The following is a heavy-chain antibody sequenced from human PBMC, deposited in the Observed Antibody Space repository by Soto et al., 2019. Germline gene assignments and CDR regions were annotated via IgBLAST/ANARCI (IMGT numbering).Heavy chain of an antibody. J-gene: IGHJ4*02. CDR2: IYSGGST. D-gene: IGHD2-15*01. CDR3: ARERSESCSGGSCYSYYFDY. Sequence: WGSLRLSCAASGFTVSSNYMSWVRQAPGKGLEWVSVIYSGGSTYYADSVKGRFTISRHNSKNTLYLQMNSLRAEDTAVYYCARERSESCSGGSCYSYYFDYWGQGTLVTVSS. V-gene: IGHV3-53*04. CDR1: GFTVSSNY.